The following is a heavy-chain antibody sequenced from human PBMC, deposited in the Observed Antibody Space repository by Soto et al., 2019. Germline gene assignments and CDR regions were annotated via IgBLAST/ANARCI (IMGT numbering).Heavy chain of an antibody. CDR1: GYTFTNYA. CDR3: ARSYYGLGGYLDY. Sequence: ASVKVSCKASGYTFTNYALHWVRQAPGQRLEWMGWINGGNGDTKYSPDFQGRVTITRDTSASTAYMELSSLRSEDTAIYYCARSYYGLGGYLDYWGQGNLVTVS. CDR2: INGGNGDT. J-gene: IGHJ4*02. D-gene: IGHD3-10*01. V-gene: IGHV1-3*01.